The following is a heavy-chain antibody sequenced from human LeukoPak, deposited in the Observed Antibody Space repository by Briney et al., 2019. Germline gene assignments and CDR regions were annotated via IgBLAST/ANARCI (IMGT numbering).Heavy chain of an antibody. D-gene: IGHD5-12*01. CDR2: NNPKSGDT. Sequence: ASVKVSCKTSDFRDYYMNWVRQAPGQGLEWLGWNNPKSGDTDYAQKFQGRVTMTRDTSISTAYMELSGLKPDDTAIYFCASGYSGYDLNYWGQGTQVTVSS. CDR1: DFRDYY. CDR3: ASGYSGYDLNY. J-gene: IGHJ4*02. V-gene: IGHV1-2*02.